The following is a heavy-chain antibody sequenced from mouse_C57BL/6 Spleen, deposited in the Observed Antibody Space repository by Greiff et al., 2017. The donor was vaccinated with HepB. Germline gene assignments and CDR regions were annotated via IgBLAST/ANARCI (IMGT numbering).Heavy chain of an antibody. Sequence: QVHVKQSGPELVKPGASVKLSCKASGYTFTSYDINWVKQRPGQGLEWIGWIYPRDGSTKYNEKFKGKATLTVDTSSSTAYMELHSLTSEDSAVYFCAREGDSSGYDYWGQGTTLTVSS. J-gene: IGHJ2*01. V-gene: IGHV1-85*01. CDR3: AREGDSSGYDY. D-gene: IGHD3-2*02. CDR1: GYTFTSYD. CDR2: IYPRDGST.